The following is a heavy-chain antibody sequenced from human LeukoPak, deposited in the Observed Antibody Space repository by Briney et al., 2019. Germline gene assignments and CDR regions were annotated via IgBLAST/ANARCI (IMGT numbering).Heavy chain of an antibody. CDR3: AREARVGGALQY. V-gene: IGHV3-74*03. D-gene: IGHD1-26*01. J-gene: IGHJ4*02. CDR2: INPDGSIR. Sequence: GGSLRLSCAASGLTFSTYWMHWVRQAPGKGLAWVARINPDGSIRTYANTVQGRVTISRDTAKDTLFLQMNSLRAEDTAVYYCAREARVGGALQYWGQGTPVTVSS. CDR1: GLTFSTYW.